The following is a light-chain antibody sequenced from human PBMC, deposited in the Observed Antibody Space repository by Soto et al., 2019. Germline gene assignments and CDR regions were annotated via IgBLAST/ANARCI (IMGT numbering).Light chain of an antibody. CDR1: RPSIGSNH. CDR3: AAWHDSMSSVI. Sequence: QSVLTQPPSASGTPGQRVTISCSGSRPSIGSNHVYWYQQLPGMAPKLLIYTNNQRPSGVPDRFSASKSGTSASLAISGLRSADEADYYYAAWHDSMSSVIFGGGTKLTVL. J-gene: IGLJ2*01. V-gene: IGLV1-47*02. CDR2: TNN.